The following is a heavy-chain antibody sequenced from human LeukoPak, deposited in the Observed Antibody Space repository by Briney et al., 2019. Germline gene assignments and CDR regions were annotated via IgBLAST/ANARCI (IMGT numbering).Heavy chain of an antibody. V-gene: IGHV3-30*01. CDR2: ISYDGSNK. CDR1: GFTFRSYA. J-gene: IGHJ4*02. CDR3: ARSDYYDSSGYDY. D-gene: IGHD3-22*01. Sequence: GGSLRLSCAASGFTFRSYAMHWVRQAPGKGLEWVAVISYDGSNKYYADSVKGRFTISRDNSKNTLYLQMNSLRAEDTAVYYCARSDYYDSSGYDYWGQGTLVTVSS.